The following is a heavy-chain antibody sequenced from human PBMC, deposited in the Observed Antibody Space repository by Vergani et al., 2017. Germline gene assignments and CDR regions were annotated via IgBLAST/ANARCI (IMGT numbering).Heavy chain of an antibody. CDR1: GFTFSSHG. CDR2: IWYYGSNK. D-gene: IGHD1-1*01. V-gene: IGHV3-33*01. CDR3: ARWGNEKRLDS. Sequence: QVQLVESEGGVVQPGRSLTLSCVASGFTFSSHGMHWVRQAPGKGLEWVAVIWYYGSNKYYGDSVKGRFTISRDNSKNTLYLQMNSLRVEDTAVYYCARWGNEKRLDSWGQGTLVTVSS. J-gene: IGHJ5*01.